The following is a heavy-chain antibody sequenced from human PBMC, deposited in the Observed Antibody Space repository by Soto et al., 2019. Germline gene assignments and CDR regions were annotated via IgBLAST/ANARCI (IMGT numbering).Heavy chain of an antibody. V-gene: IGHV4-39*01. CDR3: ARRGTTGYSSGWYTWNRFDP. D-gene: IGHD6-19*01. J-gene: IGHJ5*02. Sequence: SETLSLTCTVSGGSISSSSYYWGWIRQPPGKGLEWIGSIYYSGSTYYNPSLKSRATISVDTSKNQFSLKLSSVTAADTAVYYCARRGTTGYSSGWYTWNRFDPWGQGTLVTVSS. CDR2: IYYSGST. CDR1: GGSISSSSYY.